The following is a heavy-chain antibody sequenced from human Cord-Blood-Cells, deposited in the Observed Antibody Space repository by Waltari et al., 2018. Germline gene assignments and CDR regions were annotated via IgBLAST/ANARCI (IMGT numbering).Heavy chain of an antibody. V-gene: IGHV1-8*01. Sequence: QVQLVQSGAEVKKHGASVKVSCKASGYTFTSYDINWVRQATGQGLEWMGWMNPNSGNTGYAQKFQGRVTMTRNTSISTAYMELSSLRSEDTAVYYCARIEYSSSYYYYYGMDVWGQGTTVTVSS. D-gene: IGHD6-6*01. J-gene: IGHJ6*02. CDR3: ARIEYSSSYYYYYGMDV. CDR2: MNPNSGNT. CDR1: GYTFTSYD.